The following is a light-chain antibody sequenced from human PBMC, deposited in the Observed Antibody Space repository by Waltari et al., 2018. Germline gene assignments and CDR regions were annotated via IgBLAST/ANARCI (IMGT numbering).Light chain of an antibody. V-gene: IGLV2-14*03. CDR2: DVN. CDR3: STYTSSSTLV. CDR1: SSDVGGYNY. Sequence: QSALTQPASVSGSPGQSITISCTGTSSDVGGYNYVSWYQQYPGKAPKLMIYDVNKRPAGVSNRCSGSKSGNAASLTISGRQAEDEADYYCSTYTSSSTLVFGGGTKLTVL. J-gene: IGLJ3*02.